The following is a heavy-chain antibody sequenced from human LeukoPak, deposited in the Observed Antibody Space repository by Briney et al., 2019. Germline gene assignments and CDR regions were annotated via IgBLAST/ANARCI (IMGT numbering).Heavy chain of an antibody. Sequence: EASVKVSCEASGYTSSSPDINWVRQATGRGLEWLGWMNPRDDTGYAQRFQGRVTLTRDRSTNTAYMEISSLTSDDTAVYYCARYIQGVGFDIWGQGTMVTVSA. D-gene: IGHD5-18*01. CDR2: MNPRDDT. J-gene: IGHJ3*02. CDR1: GYTSSSPD. V-gene: IGHV1-8*01. CDR3: ARYIQGVGFDI.